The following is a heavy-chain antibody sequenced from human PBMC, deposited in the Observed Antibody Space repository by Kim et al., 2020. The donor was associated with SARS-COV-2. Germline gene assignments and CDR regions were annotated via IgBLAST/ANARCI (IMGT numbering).Heavy chain of an antibody. V-gene: IGHV1-46*01. CDR3: AREGVLGSGSLDY. Sequence: TQKVQGRVTMTRDTSTSTVYMELSSLRSEDTAVYYCAREGVLGSGSLDYWGQGTLVTVSS. J-gene: IGHJ4*02. D-gene: IGHD3-22*01.